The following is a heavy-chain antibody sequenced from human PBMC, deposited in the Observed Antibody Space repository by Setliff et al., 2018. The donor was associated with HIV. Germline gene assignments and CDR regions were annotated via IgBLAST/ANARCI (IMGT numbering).Heavy chain of an antibody. V-gene: IGHV3-33*08. Sequence: SLRLSCAASGFTFSSYAMHWVRQAPGKGLEWVAIIWHDGSNKYYAESVKGRFTISRDNAKNSLYLQMNSLRVEDTAVYYCARVDFWSGHAFYMDVWGKGTTVTVSS. CDR2: IWHDGSNK. J-gene: IGHJ6*03. CDR1: GFTFSSYA. CDR3: ARVDFWSGHAFYMDV. D-gene: IGHD3-3*01.